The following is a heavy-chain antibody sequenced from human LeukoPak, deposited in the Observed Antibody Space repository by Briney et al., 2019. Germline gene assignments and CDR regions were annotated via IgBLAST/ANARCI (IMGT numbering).Heavy chain of an antibody. V-gene: IGHV1-18*01. CDR3: ARASSGWPTIDY. D-gene: IGHD6-19*01. Sequence: ASVKVSCKASGGTFSSYAISWVRQAPGQGLEWMGGISAYNGNTNYAQKLQGRVTMTTDTSTSTAYMELRSLRSDDTAVYYCARASSGWPTIDYWGQGTLVTVSS. J-gene: IGHJ4*02. CDR2: ISAYNGNT. CDR1: GGTFSSYA.